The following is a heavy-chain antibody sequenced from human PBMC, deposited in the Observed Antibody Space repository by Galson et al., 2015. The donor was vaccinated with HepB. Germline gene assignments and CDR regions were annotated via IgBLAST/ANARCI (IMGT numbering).Heavy chain of an antibody. V-gene: IGHV3-48*01. CDR1: GFTFSSYS. CDR3: ARDLLRPSDYDFWSGYYQIGDFDY. D-gene: IGHD3-3*01. Sequence: SLRLSCAASGFTFSSYSMNWVRQAPGKGLEWVSYISSSSSTIYYADSVKGRFTISRDNAKNSLYLQMNSLRAEDTAVYYCARDLLRPSDYDFWSGYYQIGDFDYWGQGTLVTVSS. CDR2: ISSSSSTI. J-gene: IGHJ4*02.